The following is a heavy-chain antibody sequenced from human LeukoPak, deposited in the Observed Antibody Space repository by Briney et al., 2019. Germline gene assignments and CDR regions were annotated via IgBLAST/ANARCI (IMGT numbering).Heavy chain of an antibody. CDR1: GGSISTYY. Sequence: SETLSLTCTVSGGSISTYYWTWIRQPPGKGLEWIGYIYYSGSTNYNPSLKSRVTTSVDTSKNQFSLKLTSVTAADTAVYYCARDSYGMDVWGQGTTVTVSS. CDR3: ARDSYGMDV. J-gene: IGHJ6*02. V-gene: IGHV4-59*01. CDR2: IYYSGST.